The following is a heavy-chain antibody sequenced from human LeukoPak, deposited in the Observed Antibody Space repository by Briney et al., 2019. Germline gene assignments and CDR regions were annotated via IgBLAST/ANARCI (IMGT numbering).Heavy chain of an antibody. CDR1: GYTFTGYY. CDR3: ARHRASRYSSSPLGD. D-gene: IGHD6-6*01. J-gene: IGHJ4*02. Sequence: ASVKVSCKASGYTFTGYYMHWVRQAPGQGLEWMGWINPNSGGTNYAQKFQGRVTMTRDTSISTAYMELSRLRSDDTAVYYCARHRASRYSSSPLGDWGQGTLVTVSS. CDR2: INPNSGGT. V-gene: IGHV1-2*02.